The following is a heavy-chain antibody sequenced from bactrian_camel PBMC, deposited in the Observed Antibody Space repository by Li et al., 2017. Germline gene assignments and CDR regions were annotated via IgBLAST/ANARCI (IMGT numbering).Heavy chain of an antibody. D-gene: IGHD8*01. CDR2: IGRDGSI. J-gene: IGHJ4*01. CDR3: AAVDATSTCSHWRRDYKY. CDR1: GATYKRLC. Sequence: HVQLVESGGCSVQAGGSLTLSCVASGATYKRLCKAWFRQAPGKERFGVARIGRDGSIAYGDEMEGRFTISKDDATNSLYLQMNNLKPEDTAMYYCAAVDATSTCSHWRRDYKYWGQGTQVTVS. V-gene: IGHV3S55*01.